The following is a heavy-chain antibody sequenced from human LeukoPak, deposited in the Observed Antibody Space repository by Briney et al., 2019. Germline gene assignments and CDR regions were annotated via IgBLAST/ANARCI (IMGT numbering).Heavy chain of an antibody. D-gene: IGHD6-19*01. CDR2: ISAYNGDT. V-gene: IGHV1-18*01. Sequence: ASVKVSCKASGYTFTSYGISWVRQAPGQGLEWMGWISAYNGDTNYAQKLQGRVTMTTDTSTSTAYMELRSLRSEDTAVYYCARGAGYSSGWYYFDYWGQGTLVTVSS. CDR3: ARGAGYSSGWYYFDY. CDR1: GYTFTSYG. J-gene: IGHJ4*02.